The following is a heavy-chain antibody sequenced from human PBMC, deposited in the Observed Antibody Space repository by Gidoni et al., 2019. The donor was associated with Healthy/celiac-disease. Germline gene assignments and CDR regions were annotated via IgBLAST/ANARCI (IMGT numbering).Heavy chain of an antibody. CDR2: ISGSGGST. Sequence: EVQLLESGGGLVQPGGSLSLSCAASGFTFSSYAMSWVRQAPGKGLEWVSAISGSGGSTYYADSVKGRFTISRDNSKNTLYLQMNSLRAEDTAVYYCAKDQEAMVIGDYFDYWGQGTLVTVSS. D-gene: IGHD5-18*01. J-gene: IGHJ4*02. V-gene: IGHV3-23*01. CDR3: AKDQEAMVIGDYFDY. CDR1: GFTFSSYA.